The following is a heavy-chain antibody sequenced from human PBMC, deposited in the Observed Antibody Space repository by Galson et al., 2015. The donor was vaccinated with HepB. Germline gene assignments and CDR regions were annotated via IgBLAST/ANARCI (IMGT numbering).Heavy chain of an antibody. CDR1: GYTFTSYG. CDR3: ARDRPGIAVAGSGFDP. D-gene: IGHD6-19*01. V-gene: IGHV1-18*04. Sequence: SVKVSCKASGYTFTSYGISWVRQAPGQGLEWMGWISAYNGNTNYAQKLQGRVTMTTDTSTSTAYMELRSLRSDDTAVYYCARDRPGIAVAGSGFDPWGRGTLVTVSS. J-gene: IGHJ5*02. CDR2: ISAYNGNT.